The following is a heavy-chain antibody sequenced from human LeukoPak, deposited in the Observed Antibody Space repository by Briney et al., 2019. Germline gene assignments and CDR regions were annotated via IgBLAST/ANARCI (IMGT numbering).Heavy chain of an antibody. D-gene: IGHD3-22*01. CDR1: GFTFSSYN. CDR3: ARPEPYHYDSSGYFHHDAFDI. V-gene: IGHV3-48*01. J-gene: IGHJ3*02. CDR2: ISSSSSTI. Sequence: GGSLRLSCAASGFTFSSYNMNWVRQAPGKGLEWVSYISSSSSTIYYADSVKGRFTISRDNAKNSLYLQMNSLRAEDTAVYYCARPEPYHYDSSGYFHHDAFDIWGQGTMVTVSS.